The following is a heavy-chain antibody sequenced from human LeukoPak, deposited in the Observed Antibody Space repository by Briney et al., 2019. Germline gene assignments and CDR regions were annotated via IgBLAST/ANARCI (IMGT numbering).Heavy chain of an antibody. V-gene: IGHV3-23*01. Sequence: GGSLRLSCAASGFTFDSYAISWVRQAPGKGLEWVSSVSRFGGTTYYADSAKGRCTISRDNSNNTVYLQMNSLRVGDTALYYCVKHVGSRWSNNRFDPWGQGTLVTVS. J-gene: IGHJ5*02. CDR1: GFTFDSYA. D-gene: IGHD6-13*01. CDR2: VSRFGGTT. CDR3: VKHVGSRWSNNRFDP.